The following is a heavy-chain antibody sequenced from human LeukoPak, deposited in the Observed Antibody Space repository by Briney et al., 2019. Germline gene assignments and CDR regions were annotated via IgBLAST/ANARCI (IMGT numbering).Heavy chain of an antibody. Sequence: PSETLSLTCTVSGGSISSYYWSWIRQPPGKGLEWIGYIYYSGSTNCNPSLKSRVTISVDTSKNQFSLKLSSVTAADTAVYYCARGRYYDYVWGSYRPGPYYFDYWGQGTLVTVSS. D-gene: IGHD3-16*02. CDR3: ARGRYYDYVWGSYRPGPYYFDY. V-gene: IGHV4-59*01. J-gene: IGHJ4*02. CDR2: IYYSGST. CDR1: GGSISSYY.